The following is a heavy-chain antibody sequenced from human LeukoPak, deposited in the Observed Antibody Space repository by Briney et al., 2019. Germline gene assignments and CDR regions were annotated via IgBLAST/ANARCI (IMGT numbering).Heavy chain of an antibody. Sequence: HPGGSLRLSCAASGFTFNSYAMYWVRQAPGKGLEWVSGIFGSGGGAHYADSVKGRFAISRDNSKNRVYLQMNSLRAEDTAVYCAKTATGYSSGHYPGWPVDYWGQGTLVTVSS. D-gene: IGHD6-19*01. CDR3: AKTATGYSSGHYPGWPVDY. V-gene: IGHV3-23*01. CDR1: GFTFNSYA. CDR2: IFGSGGGA. J-gene: IGHJ4*02.